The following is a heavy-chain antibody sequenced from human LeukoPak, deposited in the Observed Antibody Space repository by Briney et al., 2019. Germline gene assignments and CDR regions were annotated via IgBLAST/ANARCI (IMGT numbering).Heavy chain of an antibody. CDR3: ATPGYYDSIFQH. CDR2: INPNSGGT. CDR1: GYTFTGYY. V-gene: IGHV1-2*06. J-gene: IGHJ1*01. Sequence: ASVKVSCKASGYTFTGYYMHWVRQAPGQGLQWMGRINPNSGGTNYAQKFQGRVTMTTDTSISTAYMELSRLRSDDTAVYYCATPGYYDSIFQHWGQGTLVTVSS. D-gene: IGHD3-22*01.